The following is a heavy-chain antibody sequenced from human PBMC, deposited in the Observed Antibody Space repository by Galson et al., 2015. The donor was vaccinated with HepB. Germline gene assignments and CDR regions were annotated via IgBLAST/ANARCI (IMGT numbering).Heavy chain of an antibody. CDR1: GFNFGDYP. J-gene: IGHJ4*02. V-gene: IGHV3-49*04. Sequence: SLRLSCAASGFNFGDYPMSWVRQAPGKGLEWVGFIRSNAYGGTTEYAASVKGRFIISRDDSKSIAYLQMNSLKTEDTALYYCTRDQQGYSSGRSPGYWGQGTLVTVSS. CDR2: IRSNAYGGTT. D-gene: IGHD6-19*01. CDR3: TRDQQGYSSGRSPGY.